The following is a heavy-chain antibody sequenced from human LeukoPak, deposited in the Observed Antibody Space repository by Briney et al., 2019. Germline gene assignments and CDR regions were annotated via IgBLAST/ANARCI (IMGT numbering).Heavy chain of an antibody. CDR3: ARDPIVVVPAAIDSAFDY. CDR1: GYTFTSYY. D-gene: IGHD2-2*01. Sequence: ASVKVSCKASGYTFTSYYMHWVRQTPGRGLEWMGIINPSGGSTSYAQKFQGRVTMTRDTSTSTVYMELSSLRSEDTAVYYCARDPIVVVPAAIDSAFDYWGQGTLVTVSS. V-gene: IGHV1-46*03. CDR2: INPSGGST. J-gene: IGHJ4*02.